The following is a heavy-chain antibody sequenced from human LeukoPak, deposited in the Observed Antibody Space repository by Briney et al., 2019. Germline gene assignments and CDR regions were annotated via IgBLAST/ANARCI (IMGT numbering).Heavy chain of an antibody. D-gene: IGHD3-10*01. J-gene: IGHJ4*02. CDR1: GGSITSYY. CDR3: ARREGRGSPRGSLDF. V-gene: IGHV4-59*01. Sequence: SETLSLTCTVSGGSITSYYWTWIRQPPGKGLEYIGFIFYSGTTNYNPSLKSRVTISLDTSKNQLSLRLTSVTAADTAVYYCARREGRGSPRGSLDFWGQGALVTVSS. CDR2: IFYSGTT.